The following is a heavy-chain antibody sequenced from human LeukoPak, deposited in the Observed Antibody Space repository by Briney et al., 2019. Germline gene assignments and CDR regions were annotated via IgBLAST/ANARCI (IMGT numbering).Heavy chain of an antibody. CDR2: INPNSGGT. D-gene: IGHD4-23*01. CDR1: GYTFTGYY. J-gene: IGHJ5*02. CDR3: ARGPVVLVSGSWFDP. Sequence: WASVKVSCKASGYTFTGYYMHWVRQAPGQGLEWMGWINPNSGGTNYAQKFQGWVTMTRDTSISTAYMELSRLRSDDTAVYYCARGPVVLVSGSWFDPWGQGTLVTVSS. V-gene: IGHV1-2*04.